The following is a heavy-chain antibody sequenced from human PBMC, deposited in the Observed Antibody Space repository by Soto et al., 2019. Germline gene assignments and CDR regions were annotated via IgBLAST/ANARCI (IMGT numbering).Heavy chain of an antibody. CDR1: GFTFSSYA. J-gene: IGHJ4*02. CDR2: ISSDGGNT. Sequence: ESGGGLVQPGGSLRLSCAASGFTFSSYAMSWVRQAPGKGLERVSSISSDGGNTYYADSVKGRFTISRDNSKNTLSLQMNSLRADDAAVYYCAKSHYPGGNFHFPDYWGQGTLVTVSA. D-gene: IGHD1-1*01. V-gene: IGHV3-23*01. CDR3: AKSHYPGGNFHFPDY.